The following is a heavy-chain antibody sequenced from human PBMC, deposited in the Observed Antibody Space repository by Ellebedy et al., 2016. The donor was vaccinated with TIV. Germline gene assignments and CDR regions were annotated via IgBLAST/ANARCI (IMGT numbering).Heavy chain of an antibody. V-gene: IGHV3-23*01. CDR2: INGSGDST. J-gene: IGHJ4*02. Sequence: GGSLRLXXPASGFTFNSYAMSWVRQAPGKGLQWVSAINGSGDSTYYADSVKGRFTISRDNSKNTLYLQMNSLRAEDTAVYYCATSLLTIFGVLNKYYFDFWGQGTLVTVSS. CDR1: GFTFNSYA. CDR3: ATSLLTIFGVLNKYYFDF. D-gene: IGHD3-3*01.